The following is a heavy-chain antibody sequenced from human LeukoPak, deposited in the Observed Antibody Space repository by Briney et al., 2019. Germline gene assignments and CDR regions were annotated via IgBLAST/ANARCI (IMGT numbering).Heavy chain of an antibody. D-gene: IGHD5-18*01. J-gene: IGHJ4*02. V-gene: IGHV3-64*01. CDR1: IYTYRGFD. CDR3: ARIAEGYSYGGYFDY. Sequence: PGVSLRLFCGAWIYTYRGFDMIWVRQARGKGLEYVSGFSSNGGGTYYANSVRGRFTISRDNSKNTLYLQVGSLRVEDMGVYYCARIAEGYSYGGYFDYWGQGTLVTVSS. CDR2: FSSNGGGT.